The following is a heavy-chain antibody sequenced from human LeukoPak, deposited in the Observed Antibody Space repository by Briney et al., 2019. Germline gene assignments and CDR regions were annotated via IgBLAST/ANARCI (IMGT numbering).Heavy chain of an antibody. V-gene: IGHV3-72*01. CDR3: ARVTARSIDY. J-gene: IGHJ4*02. CDR1: GFSFRDYY. CDR2: IRNKANKYIT. D-gene: IGHD2-21*02. Sequence: GGSLRLSCGAYGFSFRDYYMDWVRQAPGKGLEWVGRIRNKANKYITDYAASVEDRFTISRDDSKNSLSLQMRSLKTGDTAVYYCARVTARSIDYWGQGTLVTVSS.